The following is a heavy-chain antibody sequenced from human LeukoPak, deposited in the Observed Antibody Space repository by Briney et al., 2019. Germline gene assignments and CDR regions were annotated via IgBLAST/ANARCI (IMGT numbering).Heavy chain of an antibody. V-gene: IGHV1-2*02. CDR1: GYTFTGYY. CDR2: INPNSGGT. Sequence: ASVKVSCKASGYTFTGYYMHWVRQAPGQGLEWMGWINPNSGGTNYAQKFQGRVTMTRDTSISTAYMELSRLRSDDTAVYYCARTHYYDGSGYLDYWGQGTLVTVSS. CDR3: ARTHYYDGSGYLDY. J-gene: IGHJ4*02. D-gene: IGHD3-22*01.